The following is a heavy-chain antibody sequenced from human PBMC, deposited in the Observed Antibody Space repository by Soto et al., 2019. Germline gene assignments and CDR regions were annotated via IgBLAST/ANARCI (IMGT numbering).Heavy chain of an antibody. J-gene: IGHJ4*02. Sequence: QVQLVQSGVEVKKPGASVKVSCKASGYTFTDYGVSWVRQAPGQGLEWMGWINTYNGKTNYAQKVQGRVTMTTDTSAATAYMELRSLKSDDTAVYDCARDQYAGGGDFWGLGTLVTVSS. CDR1: GYTFTDYG. V-gene: IGHV1-18*01. CDR2: INTYNGKT. D-gene: IGHD1-1*01. CDR3: ARDQYAGGGDF.